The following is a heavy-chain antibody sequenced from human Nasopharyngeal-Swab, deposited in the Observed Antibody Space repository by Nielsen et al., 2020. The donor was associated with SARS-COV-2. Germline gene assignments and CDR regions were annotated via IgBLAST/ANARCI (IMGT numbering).Heavy chain of an antibody. V-gene: IGHV1-18*01. CDR2: ISAYNGNT. CDR1: GYTFTSYG. D-gene: IGHD6-19*01. J-gene: IGHJ6*02. Sequence: ASVKVSCKASGYTFTSYGISWVRQAPGQGLEWMGWISAYNGNTNYAQKLQGRVTMTTDTSTSTAYMEPRSLRSDDTAVYYCARWAGIGDYYYGMDVWGQGTTVTVSS. CDR3: ARWAGIGDYYYGMDV.